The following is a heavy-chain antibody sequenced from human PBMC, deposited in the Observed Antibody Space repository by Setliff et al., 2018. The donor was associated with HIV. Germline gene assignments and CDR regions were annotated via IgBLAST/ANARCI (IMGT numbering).Heavy chain of an antibody. D-gene: IGHD3-16*01. Sequence: ASVKVSCKASGYTFTTYAMHWVRKAPGQRLEWMGWINAGNGNTKYSQKFQGRVTITRDTSASTAYMELSSLRSGDTAVYYCARNGGPYAGGALYYYYGMDVWGQGTKVTVS. CDR2: INAGNGNT. CDR1: GYTFTTYA. J-gene: IGHJ6*02. V-gene: IGHV1-3*01. CDR3: ARNGGPYAGGALYYYYGMDV.